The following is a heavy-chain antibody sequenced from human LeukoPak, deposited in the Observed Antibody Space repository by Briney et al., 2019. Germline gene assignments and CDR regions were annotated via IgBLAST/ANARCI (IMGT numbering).Heavy chain of an antibody. CDR2: INQDGREK. CDR1: GFTFITYW. Sequence: GGSLRLSCAASGFTFITYWMSWVRQAPGKGLEWVANINQDGREKYYVDSVKGRFTIPRDNGKNSVYLQMNSLGAEDTGVYYCARGGKLHPQSPYWGQGTLVTVSS. J-gene: IGHJ4*02. D-gene: IGHD3-16*01. V-gene: IGHV3-7*01. CDR3: ARGGKLHPQSPY.